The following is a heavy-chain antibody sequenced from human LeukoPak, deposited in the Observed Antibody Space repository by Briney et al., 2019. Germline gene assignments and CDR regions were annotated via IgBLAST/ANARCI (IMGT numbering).Heavy chain of an antibody. D-gene: IGHD1-26*01. Sequence: GGSLRLSCAASGFTFSSYAMHWVRQAPGKGLEYVSAIGSNGGSTYYANSVKDRFTISRDNSKNTLYLQMGSLRAEDMAVYYCARAIVGAAIFDYWGQGTLVTVSS. V-gene: IGHV3-64*01. J-gene: IGHJ4*02. CDR2: IGSNGGST. CDR3: ARAIVGAAIFDY. CDR1: GFTFSSYA.